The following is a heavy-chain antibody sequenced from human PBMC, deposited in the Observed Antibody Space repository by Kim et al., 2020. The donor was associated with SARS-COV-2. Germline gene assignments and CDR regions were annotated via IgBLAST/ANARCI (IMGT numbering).Heavy chain of an antibody. CDR1: GFTFSTAW. CDR3: MTFHRMAGPFDY. CDR2: IKSKADGGTT. D-gene: IGHD2-15*01. V-gene: IGHV3-15*01. J-gene: IGHJ4*02. Sequence: GGSLRLSCAASGFTFSTAWMRWVRQAPGKGLEWVGRIKSKADGGTTDYAAPVEGRFTISRDDSKNTVYLQMNSLQTDDTAVYYCMTFHRMAGPFDYWVQG.